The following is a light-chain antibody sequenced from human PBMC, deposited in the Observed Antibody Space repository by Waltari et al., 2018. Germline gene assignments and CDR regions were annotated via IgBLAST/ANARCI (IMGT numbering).Light chain of an antibody. CDR1: QGIKKS. J-gene: IGKJ4*01. CDR3: QQYYSTPPLT. Sequence: DIQMTQSPYSLSASVGDRVTITCRASQGIKKSLAWYQQKPGKAPKLLLHAASTLESGVPSRFSGSGSGAEYTPTISSLQPEDFATYYCQQYYSTPPLTFGGGTKVEIK. V-gene: IGKV1-NL1*01. CDR2: AAS.